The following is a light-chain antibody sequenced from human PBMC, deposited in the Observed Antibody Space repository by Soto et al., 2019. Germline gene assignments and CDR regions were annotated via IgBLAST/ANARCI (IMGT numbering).Light chain of an antibody. CDR2: DVS. V-gene: IGLV2-14*01. CDR1: SSDVGGYNY. Sequence: QSALTQPASVSGSPGQSITISCTGTSSDVGGYNYVSWYQQHPGKAPKLMIYDVSNRPSGVSNRFSGSKSGNTASLTISGLQAEDEADYYGSSYTSSSIRVVFGGGTKLTVL. J-gene: IGLJ2*01. CDR3: SSYTSSSIRVV.